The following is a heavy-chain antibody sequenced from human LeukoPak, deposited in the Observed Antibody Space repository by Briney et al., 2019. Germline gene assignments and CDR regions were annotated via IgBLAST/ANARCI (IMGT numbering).Heavy chain of an antibody. CDR1: GFTVSSYW. J-gene: IGHJ4*02. D-gene: IGHD3-3*01. CDR2: INTDGSST. V-gene: IGHV3-74*01. CDR3: ARGASASPSQFDY. Sequence: GGSLRLSCAASGFTVSSYWMHWVRQAPGKGLVWVSRINTDGSSTTYADSVKGRFTISRDNAENTLYLQMNSLRAEDTAVYYCARGASASPSQFDYWGQGTLVTVSS.